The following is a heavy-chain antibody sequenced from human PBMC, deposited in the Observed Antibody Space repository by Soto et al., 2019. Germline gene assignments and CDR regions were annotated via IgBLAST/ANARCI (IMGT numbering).Heavy chain of an antibody. D-gene: IGHD1-1*01. Sequence: SLKVTCKASRYSFTTYALHWVRQAPGQRLEWMGWINAGNGDTKYSEKFQGRVTITRDTSANTAYMELSSLRSEDTSVYYCARDPGTGAALRAYHFDYWGQGTLVTVSS. CDR3: ARDPGTGAALRAYHFDY. J-gene: IGHJ4*02. CDR1: RYSFTTYA. CDR2: INAGNGDT. V-gene: IGHV1-3*01.